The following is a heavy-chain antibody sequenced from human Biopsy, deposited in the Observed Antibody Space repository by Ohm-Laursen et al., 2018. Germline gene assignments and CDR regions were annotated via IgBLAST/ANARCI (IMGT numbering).Heavy chain of an antibody. Sequence: SQTLSLTCTVSGGSITSYFWNWIRQAPGKGLEWIGNIYYRGNTNYSPSLKSRATISLDSSKNQFSLNLNSVTATDTAVYYCARRLPLRGFAFDVWGQGTVVTVS. V-gene: IGHV4-59*08. CDR1: GGSITSYF. CDR3: ARRLPLRGFAFDV. J-gene: IGHJ3*01. D-gene: IGHD3-10*01. CDR2: IYYRGNT.